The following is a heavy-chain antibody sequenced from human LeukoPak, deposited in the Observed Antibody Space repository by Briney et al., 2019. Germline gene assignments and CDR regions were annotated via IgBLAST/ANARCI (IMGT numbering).Heavy chain of an antibody. J-gene: IGHJ4*02. Sequence: SGGSVRLSCAASGFSVSSNYMSWVLQAPGKGLEWVSAIYSGGSTYYADSVKGRFTISRDNSKNTLYLQMNSLRVEDTAVYYCAKAQYSGSYANDFWGQGTLVPVSS. V-gene: IGHV3-66*01. CDR3: AKAQYSGSYANDF. D-gene: IGHD1-26*01. CDR2: IYSGGST. CDR1: GFSVSSNY.